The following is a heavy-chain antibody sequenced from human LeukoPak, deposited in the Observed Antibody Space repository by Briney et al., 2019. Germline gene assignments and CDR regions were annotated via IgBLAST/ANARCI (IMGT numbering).Heavy chain of an antibody. CDR1: GYTFTGYY. CDR2: MNPNSGVT. D-gene: IGHD3-22*01. CDR3: ARYHDDTSGYYSYFDY. V-gene: IGHV1-2*02. J-gene: IGHJ4*02. Sequence: GASVKVSCKASGYTFTGYYIHWVRQAPGQGLEWMGWMNPNSGVTKFEQKFQGRVTMTRDTSISTAYMELSRLRSDDTAVYYCARYHDDTSGYYSYFDYWGPGTLVTVSS.